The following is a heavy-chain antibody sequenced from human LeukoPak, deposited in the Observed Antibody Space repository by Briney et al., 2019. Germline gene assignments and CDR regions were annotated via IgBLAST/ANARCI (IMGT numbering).Heavy chain of an antibody. CDR1: GFTFSSYS. D-gene: IGHD5-12*01. J-gene: IGHJ2*01. Sequence: GGSLRLSCAASGFTFSSYSMNWVRQAPGKGLEWVSSISSSSSYIYYADSERGRLTISRDNAKNSLYLQMNSLRAEDTAVYYCARDPYSGYANWYFDLWGRGTLVTVSS. CDR3: ARDPYSGYANWYFDL. CDR2: ISSSSSYI. V-gene: IGHV3-21*01.